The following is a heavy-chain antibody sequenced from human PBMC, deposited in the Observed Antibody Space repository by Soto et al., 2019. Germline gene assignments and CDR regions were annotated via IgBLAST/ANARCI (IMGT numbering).Heavy chain of an antibody. CDR1: GDSISTYN. V-gene: IGHV4-59*01. D-gene: IGHD3-22*01. CDR3: ARSRGGYFDY. CDR2: IYYSGVT. Sequence: SETLSLTCTVSGDSISTYNWGWIRQPPGKGLEWIGCIYYSGVTNYNPSLKSRVTISVDTPKNQISLKLNSVTAADTAVYYCARSRGGYFDYWGQGTPVTVSS. J-gene: IGHJ4*02.